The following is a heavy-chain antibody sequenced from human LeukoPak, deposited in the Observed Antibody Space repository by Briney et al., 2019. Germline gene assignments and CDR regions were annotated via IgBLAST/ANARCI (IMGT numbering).Heavy chain of an antibody. Sequence: PGGSLRLSCAASGFTFSSYGMNWVRQAPGKGLEWVSAISGSGGSTHYADSVKGRFTISRDNAKNSLYLQMNSLRAEDTAVYYCARGRGIMVRGVLVYFDYWGQGTLVTVSS. V-gene: IGHV3-23*01. CDR3: ARGRGIMVRGVLVYFDY. CDR1: GFTFSSYG. D-gene: IGHD3-10*01. CDR2: ISGSGGST. J-gene: IGHJ4*02.